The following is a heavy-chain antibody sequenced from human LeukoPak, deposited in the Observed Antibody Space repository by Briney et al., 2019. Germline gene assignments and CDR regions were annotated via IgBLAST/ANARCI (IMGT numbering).Heavy chain of an antibody. D-gene: IGHD6-13*01. J-gene: IGHJ4*02. CDR3: AKEGVGDPEYSSSWFDY. V-gene: IGHV3-30*18. CDR1: GFTFSSYG. CDR2: ISYDGSNK. Sequence: PGGSLRLSCAASGFTFSSYGMHWVRQAPGKGLEWVAVISYDGSNKYYADSVKGRFTISRDNSKNTLYLQMNSLRAEDTAVYYCAKEGVGDPEYSSSWFDYWGQGTLVTVSS.